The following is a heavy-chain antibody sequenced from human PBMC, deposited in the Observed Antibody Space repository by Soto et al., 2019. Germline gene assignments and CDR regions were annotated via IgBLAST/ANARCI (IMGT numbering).Heavy chain of an antibody. D-gene: IGHD5-12*01. J-gene: IGHJ4*02. Sequence: PGGSLRLSCAASGFTFDDYTMHWVRQAPGKGLEWVSLISWDDGSNKYYADSVKGRFTISRDNSKNTLYLQMNSLRAEDTAVYNCARKSDIGATTPPFDYGGQGTLVTVSS. V-gene: IGHV3-43*01. CDR2: ISWDDGSNK. CDR1: GFTFDDYT. CDR3: ARKSDIGATTPPFDY.